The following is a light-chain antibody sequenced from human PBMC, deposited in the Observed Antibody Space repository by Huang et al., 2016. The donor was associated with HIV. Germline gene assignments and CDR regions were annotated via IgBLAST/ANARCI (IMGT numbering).Light chain of an antibody. V-gene: IGKV1-5*03. CDR1: QTVHSW. Sequence: DIQLTQSPSILSASVGDRVTITCRASQTVHSWVAWYQQRPGKAPKLLIYKASKLESGVSSNFSGSGSGAEYTLTISSLQTDDFATYYCQQYKTYPWSFGQGTTVDI. J-gene: IGKJ1*01. CDR3: QQYKTYPWS. CDR2: KAS.